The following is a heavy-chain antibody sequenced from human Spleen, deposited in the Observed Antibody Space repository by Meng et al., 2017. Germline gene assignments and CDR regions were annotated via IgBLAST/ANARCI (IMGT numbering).Heavy chain of an antibody. CDR3: AKPIYSKSYYYGMDV. CDR1: GFTFSSYA. CDR2: ISGSGGST. J-gene: IGHJ6*02. D-gene: IGHD4-11*01. Sequence: GESLKISCAASGFTFSSYAMSWVRQAPGKGLEWVSAISGSGGSTDYADSVKGRFTISRDNSKNTLYLQMNSLRAEDTAVYYCAKPIYSKSYYYGMDVWGQGTTVTVSS. V-gene: IGHV3-23*01.